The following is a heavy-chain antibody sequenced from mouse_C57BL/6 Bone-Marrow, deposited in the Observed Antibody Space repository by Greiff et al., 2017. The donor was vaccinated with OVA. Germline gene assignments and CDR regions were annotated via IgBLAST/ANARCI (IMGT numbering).Heavy chain of an antibody. CDR2: IDPENGDT. CDR3: TKYYYRY. J-gene: IGHJ2*01. D-gene: IGHD1-1*01. Sequence: VQLQHSGAELVRPGASVKLSCTASGFNIKDDYMHWVKQRPEQGLEWIGWIDPENGDTEYASKFQGKATITADTSSNTAYLQLSSLTSEDTAVYYCTKYYYRYWGQGTTLTVSS. CDR1: GFNIKDDY. V-gene: IGHV14-4*01.